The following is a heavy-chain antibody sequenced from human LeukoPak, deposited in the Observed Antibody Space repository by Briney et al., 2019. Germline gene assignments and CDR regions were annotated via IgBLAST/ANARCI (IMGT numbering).Heavy chain of an antibody. CDR3: ARANILTGYYHFDY. CDR1: GGSISSGGYY. CDR2: IYYSGST. D-gene: IGHD3-9*01. V-gene: IGHV4-30-4*01. Sequence: SQTLSLTCTVSGGSISSGGYYWSWIRQPPGKGLEWIGYIYYSGSTYYNPSLKSRVTISVDTSKNQFSLKLSSVTAADTAVYYCARANILTGYYHFDYWGQGTLVTVSS. J-gene: IGHJ4*02.